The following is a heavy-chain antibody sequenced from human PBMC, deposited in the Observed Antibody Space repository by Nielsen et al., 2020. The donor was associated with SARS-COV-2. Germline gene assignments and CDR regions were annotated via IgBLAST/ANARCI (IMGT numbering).Heavy chain of an antibody. J-gene: IGHJ5*02. CDR2: IYYSGST. V-gene: IGHV4-39*01. Sequence: SETLSLTCTVSGGSISSSSYYWGWIRQPPGKGLEWIGSIYYSGSTYYNPSLKSRVTISVDTSKNQFSLKLTSVTAADTAVYYCARLRDGYKEPGWIDPWGQGTLVTVSS. CDR1: GGSISSSSYY. D-gene: IGHD5-24*01. CDR3: ARLRDGYKEPGWIDP.